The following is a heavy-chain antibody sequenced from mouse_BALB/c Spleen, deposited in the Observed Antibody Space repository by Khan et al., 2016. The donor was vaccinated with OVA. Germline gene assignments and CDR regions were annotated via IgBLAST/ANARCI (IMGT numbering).Heavy chain of an antibody. Sequence: QVQLMQSGAELVRPGASVNLSCKASGYTFTDYYVNWRRQRTGQGLEGSGEISTGSDKTYYNEKFKGKATLTVDKSSSTAYMQLSSLTSQDAAVSFCARAWAAWLPYWGQGTLVTVSA. CDR3: ARAWAAWLPY. CDR1: GYTFTDYY. V-gene: IGHV1-77*01. CDR2: ISTGSDKT. J-gene: IGHJ3*01.